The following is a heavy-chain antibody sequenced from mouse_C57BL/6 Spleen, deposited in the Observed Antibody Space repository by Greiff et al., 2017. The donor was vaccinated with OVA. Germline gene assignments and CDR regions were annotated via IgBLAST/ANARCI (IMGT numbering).Heavy chain of an antibody. CDR1: GYTFTSYW. CDR2: IDPSDSYT. Sequence: QVQLQQPGAELVMPGASVKLSCKASGYTFTSYWMHWVKQRPGQGLEWIGEIDPSDSYTNYNQKFKGKSTLTVDKSSSTAYMQLSSLTSEDSAVYYCARREDYYGSSYGAWFAYWGQGTLVTVSA. J-gene: IGHJ3*01. D-gene: IGHD1-1*01. CDR3: ARREDYYGSSYGAWFAY. V-gene: IGHV1-69*01.